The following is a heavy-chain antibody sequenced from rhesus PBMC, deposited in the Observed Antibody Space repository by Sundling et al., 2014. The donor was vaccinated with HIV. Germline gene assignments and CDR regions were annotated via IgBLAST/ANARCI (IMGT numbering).Heavy chain of an antibody. Sequence: QVQLQESGPGVVKPSETLSLTCAVYGGSISGYYYWTWIRQPPGKGLEWMGEINGDGGNTNYNSSLKSRVRIAGDTSKNQFSLKLSSVTAADTAVYFCASYTPSSGSFDYWGQGVLVTVSS. D-gene: IGHD6-31*01. CDR1: GGSISGYYY. V-gene: IGHV4-143*01. CDR3: ASYTPSSGSFDY. CDR2: INGDGGNT. J-gene: IGHJ4*01.